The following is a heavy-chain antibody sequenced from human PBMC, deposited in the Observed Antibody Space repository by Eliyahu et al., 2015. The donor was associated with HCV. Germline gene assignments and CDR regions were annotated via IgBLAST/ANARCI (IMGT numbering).Heavy chain of an antibody. J-gene: IGHJ3*02. CDR2: IKSKTEGGTT. D-gene: IGHD5-12*01. CDR1: GXTFSDXG. V-gene: IGHV3-15*01. Sequence: EVQLVESGGGLVEPGXSLRLSCAAXGXTFSDXGVSWVRQAPGKGLEWVGRIKSKTEGGTTDYAAPVKGRFSISRDDSKDTLYLQMNSLKTEDTAVYYCSTGSKGWMLRHTFDIWGQGTVVTVSS. CDR3: STGSKGWMLRHTFDI.